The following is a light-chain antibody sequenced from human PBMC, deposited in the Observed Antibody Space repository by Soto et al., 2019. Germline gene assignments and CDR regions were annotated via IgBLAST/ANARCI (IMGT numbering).Light chain of an antibody. CDR1: QNLLYSSNNKNY. Sequence: DIVMTQSPDSLAVSLGESATINCKSSQNLLYSSNNKNYLAWYQQKPGQPPKLLIYWASTRESGVPDRFSGSGSGTDFTLTISSLQAEDVAVYYCQQYDRTPLTFGGGTKVEIK. CDR2: WAS. V-gene: IGKV4-1*01. CDR3: QQYDRTPLT. J-gene: IGKJ4*01.